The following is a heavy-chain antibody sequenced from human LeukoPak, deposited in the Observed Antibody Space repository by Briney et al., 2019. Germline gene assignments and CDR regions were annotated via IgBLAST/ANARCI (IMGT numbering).Heavy chain of an antibody. J-gene: IGHJ4*02. CDR2: ISGGGDTT. CDR3: AKGLPYESRAYYGRLFDE. D-gene: IGHD3-22*01. CDR1: GFSFSSYT. Sequence: PGGSLRLSCSASGFSFSSYTMTWVRQAPGKGPEWVSIISGGGDTTFYTDSVKGRFTISRDNSKNTLYLQMNSLRVEDTAVYYYAKGLPYESRAYYGRLFDEWGQGTLVTVSS. V-gene: IGHV3-23*01.